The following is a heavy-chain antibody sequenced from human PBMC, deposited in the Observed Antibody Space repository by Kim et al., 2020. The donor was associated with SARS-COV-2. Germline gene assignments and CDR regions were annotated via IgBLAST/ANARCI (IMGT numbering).Heavy chain of an antibody. CDR3: AKAPSNVAPRAFDS. Sequence: DCGEGRVTISRDNSKNTLYRQMNSLRAEDTAVYYCAKAPSNVAPRAFDSWGQGTMVTVSS. V-gene: IGHV3-23*01. D-gene: IGHD2-8*01. J-gene: IGHJ3*02.